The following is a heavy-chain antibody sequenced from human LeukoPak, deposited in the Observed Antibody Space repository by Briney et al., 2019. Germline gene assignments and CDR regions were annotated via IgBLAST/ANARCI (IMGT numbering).Heavy chain of an antibody. CDR1: GGSISSYY. V-gene: IGHV4-59*12. D-gene: IGHD5-12*01. CDR2: IYYSGST. Sequence: SETLSLTCTVSGGSISSYYWSWIRQPPGKGLEWIGYIYYSGSTNYNPSLKSRVTISVDTSKNQFSLKLSSVTAADTAVYYCAKDSRPGGLRFLGALAFDIWGQGTMVTVSS. J-gene: IGHJ3*02. CDR3: AKDSRPGGLRFLGALAFDI.